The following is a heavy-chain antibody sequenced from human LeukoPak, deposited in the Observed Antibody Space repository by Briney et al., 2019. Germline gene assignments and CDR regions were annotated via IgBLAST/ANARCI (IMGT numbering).Heavy chain of an antibody. CDR1: GGSISSSSYY. J-gene: IGHJ4*02. V-gene: IGHV4-39*01. Sequence: PSETLSLTCTVSGGSISSSSYYWGWIRQPPGKGLEWIGSIYYSGSTYYNPSLKSRVTISVDTSKNQFSLKLSSVTAADTAVYYCARHISIAVAGTRATDYWGQGTLVTVSS. CDR3: ARHISIAVAGTRATDY. D-gene: IGHD6-19*01. CDR2: IYYSGST.